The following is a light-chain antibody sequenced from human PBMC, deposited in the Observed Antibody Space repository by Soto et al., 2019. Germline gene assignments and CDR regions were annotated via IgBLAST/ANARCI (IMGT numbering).Light chain of an antibody. J-gene: IGLJ1*01. Sequence: QSLLTHPASVSGSPGQALTISCTGTSSDVGGYNYVSWYQQHPGKAPKLMIYEVSNRPSGVSNRFSGSKSGNAASLTISGLQAEDEADYYCSSYTSSSRYAFGTGTKVTVL. CDR3: SSYTSSSRYA. CDR1: SSDVGGYNY. V-gene: IGLV2-14*01. CDR2: EVS.